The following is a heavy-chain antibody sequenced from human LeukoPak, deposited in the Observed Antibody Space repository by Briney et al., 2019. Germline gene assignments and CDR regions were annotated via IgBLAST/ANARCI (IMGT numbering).Heavy chain of an antibody. CDR3: ARDPSAVAINTYG. CDR1: GGSISSYY. D-gene: IGHD6-13*01. V-gene: IGHV3-66*01. Sequence: ETLSLTCTVSGGSISSYYWSWIRQPPGKGLEWVSLIYSGGSTHYADSVKGRFTISRDSSRNTLYLQMNSLRVEDTAVYYCARDPSAVAINTYGWGQGTLVTVSS. CDR2: IYSGGST. J-gene: IGHJ4*02.